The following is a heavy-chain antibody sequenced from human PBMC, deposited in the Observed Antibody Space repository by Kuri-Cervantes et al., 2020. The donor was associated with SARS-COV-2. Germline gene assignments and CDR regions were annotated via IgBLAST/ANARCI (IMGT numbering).Heavy chain of an antibody. CDR3: ARLLPGPVDY. V-gene: IGHV4-39*01. J-gene: IGHJ4*02. D-gene: IGHD3-16*01. CDR2: IYYNGST. CDR1: GVSVTTFGSY. Sequence: SETLSLTCTVSGVSVTTFGSYWTWIRQPPGKGLEWVGYIYYNGSTYYNPSLKSRVTISVDTSKNQFSLKLSSVTAADTAVYYCARLLPGPVDYWGQGTLVTVSS.